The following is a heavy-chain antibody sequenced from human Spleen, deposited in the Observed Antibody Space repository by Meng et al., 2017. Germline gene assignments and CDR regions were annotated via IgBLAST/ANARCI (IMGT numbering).Heavy chain of an antibody. Sequence: QGQLVRYGPGVKKPGASVKVSCKASGYTFAAYWIQWVRQAPGQGLEWMGRIDPKSDNTHYAQKFQGRVTMTRDTSISTAYMELSGLRSDDTAVYYCARDEDISAAGYLLGDFWGQGTLVTVSS. J-gene: IGHJ4*02. CDR1: GYTFAAYW. D-gene: IGHD6-13*01. CDR3: ARDEDISAAGYLLGDF. V-gene: IGHV1-2*06. CDR2: IDPKSDNT.